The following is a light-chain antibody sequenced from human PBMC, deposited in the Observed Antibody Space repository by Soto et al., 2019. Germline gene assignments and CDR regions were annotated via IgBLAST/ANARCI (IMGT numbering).Light chain of an antibody. Sequence: DIQMTQSPSSVSGSLGDRVTITCRASQTISSWLAWYQQKPGKAPKLLIYKASTLQRGVPSRFTGSGSDTEFTLTISSLQPEDFATYYCQQLNNYPLTFGGGPKVDIK. CDR1: QTISSW. J-gene: IGKJ4*01. CDR2: KAS. V-gene: IGKV1-5*03. CDR3: QQLNNYPLT.